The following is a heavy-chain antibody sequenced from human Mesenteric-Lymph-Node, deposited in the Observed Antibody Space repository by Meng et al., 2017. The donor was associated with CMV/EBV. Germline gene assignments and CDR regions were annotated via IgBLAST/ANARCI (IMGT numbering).Heavy chain of an antibody. CDR2: VYSGGRP. CDR1: GFSVTDNY. V-gene: IGHV3-66*01. D-gene: IGHD3-3*01. J-gene: IGHJ6*02. CDR3: AAYYDFWSGYYTVGYYYYGMDV. Sequence: GESLKISCVASGFSVTDNYMSWVRQAPGKRLEWVSVVYSGGRPYYADSVKGRFTISRDNAKNSLYLQMNSLRAEDTAVYYCAAYYDFWSGYYTVGYYYYGMDVWGQGTTVTVSS.